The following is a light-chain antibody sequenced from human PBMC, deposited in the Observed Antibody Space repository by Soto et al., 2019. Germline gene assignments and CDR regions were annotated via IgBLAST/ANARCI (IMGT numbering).Light chain of an antibody. CDR1: QSVSSN. V-gene: IGKV3-15*01. J-gene: IGKJ2*01. CDR3: QQYNDWSTYT. CDR2: GAS. Sequence: IVMTQSPATLSVSPGERATLSCRASQSVSSNLAWYQQKPGQAPRLLIFGASIRATGVPARFSAGGSGTEFTLTISSLQSEDFAIYYCQQYNDWSTYTFGQGTNLDIK.